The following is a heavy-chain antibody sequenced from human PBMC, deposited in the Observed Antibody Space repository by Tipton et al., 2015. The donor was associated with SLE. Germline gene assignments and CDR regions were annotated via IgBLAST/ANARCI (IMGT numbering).Heavy chain of an antibody. CDR2: IKQDASEI. CDR1: GFTFSSYA. D-gene: IGHD3-10*02. J-gene: IGHJ3*01. V-gene: IGHV3-7*03. CDR3: ARLFGAFDV. Sequence: GSLRLSCAASGFTFSSYAMSWVRQAPGKGLEWVANIKQDASEIYYVDSVKGRFTISRDNAKNSLYLQMSSLRVEDTAVYYCARLFGAFDVWGQGTLVTVSS.